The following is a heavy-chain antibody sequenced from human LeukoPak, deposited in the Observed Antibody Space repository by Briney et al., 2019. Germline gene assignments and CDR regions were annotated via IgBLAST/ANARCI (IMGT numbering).Heavy chain of an antibody. D-gene: IGHD1-20*01. Sequence: SETLSLTCAVYGGSFSGYYWSWIRQPPGKGLEWIGEINHSGSTNYSPSLKSRVTISVDTSKNQFSLKLSSVTAADTAVYYCASIDLTGTPTSYWGQGTLVTVSS. CDR1: GGSFSGYY. V-gene: IGHV4-34*01. CDR2: INHSGST. J-gene: IGHJ4*02. CDR3: ASIDLTGTPTSY.